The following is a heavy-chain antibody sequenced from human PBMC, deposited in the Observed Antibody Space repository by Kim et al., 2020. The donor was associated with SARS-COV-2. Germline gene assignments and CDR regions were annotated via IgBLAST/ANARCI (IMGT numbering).Heavy chain of an antibody. CDR3: ARGRTYGDYVPTFDY. Sequence: SETLSLTCAVYGGSFSGYYWSWIRQPPGKGLEWIGEINHSGSTNYNPSLKSRVTISVDTSKNQFSLKLSSVTAADTAVYYCARGRTYGDYVPTFDYWGQGTLVTVSS. J-gene: IGHJ4*02. D-gene: IGHD4-17*01. CDR2: INHSGST. V-gene: IGHV4-34*01. CDR1: GGSFSGYY.